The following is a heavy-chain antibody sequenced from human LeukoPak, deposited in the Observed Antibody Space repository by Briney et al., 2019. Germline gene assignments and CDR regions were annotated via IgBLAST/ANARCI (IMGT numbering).Heavy chain of an antibody. CDR2: ISYDGSNK. Sequence: PGGSLRLSCAASGFTFTSFTMHWVRQAPGKGLEWVAVISYDGSNKYYADSVKGRFTISRDNSKNTLYLQMNSLRAEDTAVYYCPVGDYFDYWGQGTLVTVSS. D-gene: IGHD3-16*01. CDR1: GFTFTSFT. V-gene: IGHV3-30*03. CDR3: PVGDYFDY. J-gene: IGHJ4*02.